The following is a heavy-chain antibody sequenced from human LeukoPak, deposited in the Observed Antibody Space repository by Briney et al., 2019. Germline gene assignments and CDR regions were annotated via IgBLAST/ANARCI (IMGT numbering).Heavy chain of an antibody. CDR1: GFTFSSYS. D-gene: IGHD5-12*01. V-gene: IGHV3-48*02. J-gene: IGHJ4*02. CDR2: ISSGGSTI. Sequence: PGGSLRLSCAASGFTFSSYSMNWVRQAPGKGLEWVSFISSGGSTIYYADSVKGRFTISRDNAKNSLYLQMNSLRDEDTAVYYCAREGIGYTGYGVFDYWGQGTLVTVSS. CDR3: AREGIGYTGYGVFDY.